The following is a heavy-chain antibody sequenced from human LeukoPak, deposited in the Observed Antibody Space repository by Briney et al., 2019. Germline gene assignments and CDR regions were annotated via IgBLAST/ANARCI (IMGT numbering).Heavy chain of an antibody. CDR2: ISGSGVNT. V-gene: IGHV3-23*01. D-gene: IGHD1-26*01. CDR1: GFAFSTYS. CDR3: ARVDSGNYDY. Sequence: SGGSLRLSCAASGFAFSTYSMSWVRQAPGKGLEWVSGISGSGVNTYHADSVKGRFTISRDNSKNTLFLQMNSLRVEDTAVYYCARVDSGNYDYWGQGTLLTVSS. J-gene: IGHJ4*02.